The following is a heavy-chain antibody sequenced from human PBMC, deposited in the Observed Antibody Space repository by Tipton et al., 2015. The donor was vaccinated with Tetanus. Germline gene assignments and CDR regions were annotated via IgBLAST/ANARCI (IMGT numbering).Heavy chain of an antibody. Sequence: QSGAEVKKPGSSVKVSCKASGGTFSNYAITWVRQAPGQGLEWMGGITPIFGTATYAQKFQGRVTITADESANTAYMELSSLRSEDTAIYYCARESASRNFYFDYWGQGTLVTVSS. V-gene: IGHV1-69*01. CDR3: ARESASRNFYFDY. J-gene: IGHJ4*02. CDR1: GGTFSNYA. D-gene: IGHD1-14*01. CDR2: ITPIFGTA.